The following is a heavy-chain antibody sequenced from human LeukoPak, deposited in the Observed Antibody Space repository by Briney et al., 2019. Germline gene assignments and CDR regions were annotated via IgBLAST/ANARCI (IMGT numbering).Heavy chain of an antibody. J-gene: IGHJ6*03. D-gene: IGHD6-19*01. CDR3: ARVKVAGISTSYYYYYMDV. V-gene: IGHV1-2*02. CDR1: GYTFTGYY. CDR2: IDPNSGGT. Sequence: GASVKVSCKTSGYTFTGYYIHWVRQAPGQGLEWMGWIDPNSGGTNYARKFQGRVTMTRDTSISTAYMELSSLRSEDTAVYYCARVKVAGISTSYYYYYMDVWGKGTTVTVSS.